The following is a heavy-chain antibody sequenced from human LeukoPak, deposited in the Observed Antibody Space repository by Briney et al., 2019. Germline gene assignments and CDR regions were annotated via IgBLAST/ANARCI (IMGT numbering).Heavy chain of an antibody. CDR1: GYTFTSYA. Sequence: ASVKVSCKASGYTFTSYAMNWVRQAPGQGLEWMGWINTNTGNPTYAQGFTGRFVFSLDTSVSAAYLQISSLKAEDTAVYYCARDLDEYSYSLFDYWGQGTLVTVSS. V-gene: IGHV7-4-1*02. D-gene: IGHD5-18*01. J-gene: IGHJ4*02. CDR2: INTNTGNP. CDR3: ARDLDEYSYSLFDY.